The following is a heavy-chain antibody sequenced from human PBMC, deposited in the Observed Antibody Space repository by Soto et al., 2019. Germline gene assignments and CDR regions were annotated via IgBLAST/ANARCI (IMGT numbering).Heavy chain of an antibody. CDR1: GYTFTSYG. Sequence: GASVKVSCKASGYTFTSYGISWVRQAPGQGLEWMGWISAYNGNTNYAQKLQGRVTMTTDTSTSTAYMELRSLRSDDTAVYYCAIDESYYGSGSFDYWGQGTLVTVSS. V-gene: IGHV1-18*01. CDR2: ISAYNGNT. J-gene: IGHJ4*02. CDR3: AIDESYYGSGSFDY. D-gene: IGHD3-10*01.